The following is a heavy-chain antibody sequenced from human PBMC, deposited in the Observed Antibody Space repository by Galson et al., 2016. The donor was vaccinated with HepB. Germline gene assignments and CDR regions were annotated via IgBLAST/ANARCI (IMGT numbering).Heavy chain of an antibody. V-gene: IGHV3-74*01. CDR3: ARGRLPTSYRGLAY. D-gene: IGHD2-15*01. CDR2: INSDGSDT. CDR1: GFTYSTYW. Sequence: SLRLSCATSGFTYSTYWMHWVRQTPGKGLVWVSLINSDGSDTIYADYVKGRFTISRDNAKNTLYLQMNSLRVEDTAVYYCARGRLPTSYRGLAYWGQGTLVTVSS. J-gene: IGHJ4*02.